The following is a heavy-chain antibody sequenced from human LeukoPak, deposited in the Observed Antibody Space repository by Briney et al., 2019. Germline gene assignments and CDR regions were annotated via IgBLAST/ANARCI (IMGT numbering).Heavy chain of an antibody. Sequence: GGSLRLSCAASGFTFSSYAMSWVRQAPGKGLEWASAISGSGGSTYYADSVKGRFTISRDNSKNTLYLQMNSLRAEDTAVYYCAKPLWFGELAVCFDYWGQGTLVTVSS. CDR3: AKPLWFGELAVCFDY. J-gene: IGHJ4*02. CDR1: GFTFSSYA. V-gene: IGHV3-23*01. D-gene: IGHD3-10*01. CDR2: ISGSGGST.